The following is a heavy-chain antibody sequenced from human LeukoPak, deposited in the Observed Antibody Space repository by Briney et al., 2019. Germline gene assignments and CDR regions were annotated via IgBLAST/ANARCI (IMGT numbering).Heavy chain of an antibody. Sequence: SETLSLTCTVSDGSISSYYWSWIRQSPGKGLEWIGYIFYSGSTNYSPSLKSRVTISVDTSKNQFSLKLSSVTAADTAVYYCARGGSGPYPRLDYWGQGSLVTVSS. CDR3: ARGGSGPYPRLDY. V-gene: IGHV4-59*01. D-gene: IGHD6-19*01. CDR2: IFYSGST. CDR1: DGSISSYY. J-gene: IGHJ4*02.